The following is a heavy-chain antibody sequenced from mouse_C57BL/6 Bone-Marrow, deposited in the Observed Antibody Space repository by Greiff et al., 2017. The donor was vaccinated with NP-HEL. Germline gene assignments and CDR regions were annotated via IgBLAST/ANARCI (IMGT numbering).Heavy chain of an antibody. J-gene: IGHJ1*03. D-gene: IGHD2-2*01. CDR1: GYTFTDYE. CDR3: TRVGWLRRDWYFDV. V-gene: IGHV1-15*01. Sequence: QVQLQQSGAELVRPGASVTLSCKASGYTFTDYEMHWVKQTPVHGLEWIGAIDPETGGTAYNQKFKGKAILTADKSSSTAYMELRSLTSEDSAVYYCTRVGWLRRDWYFDVWGTGTTVTVSS. CDR2: IDPETGGT.